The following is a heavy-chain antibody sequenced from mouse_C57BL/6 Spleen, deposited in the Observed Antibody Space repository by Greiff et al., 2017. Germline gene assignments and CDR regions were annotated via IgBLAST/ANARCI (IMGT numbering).Heavy chain of an antibody. CDR2: IYPSDSET. CDR1: GYTFTSYW. J-gene: IGHJ3*01. CDR3: ARDLDDGFPLAY. V-gene: IGHV1-61*01. Sequence: QVQLQQPGAELVRPGSSVKLSCKASGYTFTSYWMDWLKQRPGQGLEWIGNIYPSDSETHYNQKFKDKATLTVDKSSSTAYMQLSSLTSEDPAVYYCARDLDDGFPLAYWGQGTLVTVSA. D-gene: IGHD2-3*01.